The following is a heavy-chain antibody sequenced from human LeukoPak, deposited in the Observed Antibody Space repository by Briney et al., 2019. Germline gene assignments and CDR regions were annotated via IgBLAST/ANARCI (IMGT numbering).Heavy chain of an antibody. J-gene: IGHJ5*02. CDR1: GYTFTGYY. Sequence: ASVKVSCKASGYTFTGYYMHWVRQAPGQGLEWMGWINPNSGGTNYGRVTMTRDTSISTAYMELSRLRSDDTAVYYCARAPSGEAYPPRAPWGQGTLVTVSS. CDR2: INPNSGGT. V-gene: IGHV1-2*02. CDR3: ARAPSGEAYPPRAP. D-gene: IGHD6-25*01.